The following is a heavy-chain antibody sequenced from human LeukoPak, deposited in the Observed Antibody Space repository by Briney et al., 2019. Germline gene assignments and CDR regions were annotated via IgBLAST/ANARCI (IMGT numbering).Heavy chain of an antibody. CDR3: ASGYGSGSYLDY. Sequence: GGSLRLSCAASGFTFDDYAMHWVRQAPGKGLEWVSGISWNSGSIGYADSVKGRFTISRDNAKNSLYLQMNSLRAEDTAVYYCASGYGSGSYLDYWGQGTLVTVSS. CDR1: GFTFDDYA. J-gene: IGHJ4*02. D-gene: IGHD1-26*01. CDR2: ISWNSGSI. V-gene: IGHV3-9*01.